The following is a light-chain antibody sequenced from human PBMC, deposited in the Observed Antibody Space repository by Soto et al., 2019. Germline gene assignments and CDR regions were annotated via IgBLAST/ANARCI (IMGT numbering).Light chain of an antibody. CDR2: DVS. CDR1: SSDVCSYNR. Sequence: QSALTQPGSVSWSPGQSITVSCTGTSSDVCSYNRVSWYQQPAGTAPKLIIYDVSNRPLGVPDRFFGSKSGNTASLTISGLQAEDEADYYCCSYTTRTTYVFGTGTKVTVL. CDR3: CSYTTRTTYV. V-gene: IGLV2-18*02. J-gene: IGLJ1*01.